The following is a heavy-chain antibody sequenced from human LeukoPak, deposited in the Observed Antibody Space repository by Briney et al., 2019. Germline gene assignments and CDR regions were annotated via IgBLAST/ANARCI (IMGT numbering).Heavy chain of an antibody. Sequence: SGTLSLTCAVSGGSISSRNWWSWVRQPPGKGLEWIGEIYHSGSTNYNPSLKTRVTISVDKSKNQFSLKLSSVTAADTAVYYCARGRTPVDIVATIQWEPQPYYYYYYMDVWGKGTTVTISS. V-gene: IGHV4-4*02. D-gene: IGHD5-12*01. CDR1: GGSISSRNW. CDR2: IYHSGST. CDR3: ARGRTPVDIVATIQWEPQPYYYYYYMDV. J-gene: IGHJ6*03.